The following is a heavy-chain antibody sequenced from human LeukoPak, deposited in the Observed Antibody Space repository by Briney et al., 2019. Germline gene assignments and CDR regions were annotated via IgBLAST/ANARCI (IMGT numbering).Heavy chain of an antibody. CDR2: IYYSGST. D-gene: IGHD6-13*01. CDR3: ARHRDSSSWYYWFDP. Sequence: KASETLSLTCTVSGGSISSYYWSWIRQPPGKGLEWIGYIYYSGSTNYNPSLKSRVTISVDTSKNQFSLKLSSVTAADTAVYYCARHRDSSSWYYWFDPWGQGTLVTVSS. J-gene: IGHJ5*02. V-gene: IGHV4-59*08. CDR1: GGSISSYY.